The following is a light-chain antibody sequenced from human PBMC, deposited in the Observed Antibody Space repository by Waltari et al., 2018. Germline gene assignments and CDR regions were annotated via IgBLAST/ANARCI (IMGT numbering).Light chain of an antibody. CDR1: QTVSTN. CDR2: DAS. Sequence: DIGMTQSPGTLSASPGDSATLSCRVSQTVSTNLAWYKQKPGQAPRLLIYDASTRVTGVPARFSGSGSGTDFTLTIASLQSEDFGVYYCQQYADLPPYNFGQGTKLEI. CDR3: QQYADLPPYN. V-gene: IGKV3-15*01. J-gene: IGKJ2*01.